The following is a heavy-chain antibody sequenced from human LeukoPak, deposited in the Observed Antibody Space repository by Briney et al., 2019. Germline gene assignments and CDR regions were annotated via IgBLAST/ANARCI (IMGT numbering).Heavy chain of an antibody. J-gene: IGHJ4*02. Sequence: GGSLRLSCAASGFTFSSYSMNWVRQAPGEGLEWVSSISSSSSYIYYADSVKGRFTMSRDNAKNSLYLQMNSLRAEDTAVYYCARDSYDSSGSLYYFDYWGQGTLVTVSS. CDR1: GFTFSSYS. CDR2: ISSSSSYI. D-gene: IGHD3-22*01. V-gene: IGHV3-21*01. CDR3: ARDSYDSSGSLYYFDY.